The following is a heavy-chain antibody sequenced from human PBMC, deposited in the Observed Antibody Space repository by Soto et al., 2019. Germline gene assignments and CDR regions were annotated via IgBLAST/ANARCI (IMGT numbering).Heavy chain of an antibody. CDR3: ARVNSPHLEYCSGGSCYYMDV. V-gene: IGHV1-18*01. CDR1: CSTFTSYV. J-gene: IGHJ6*03. CDR2: ISAYNGNT. Sequence: VSVTVSFTASCSTFTSYVIILVRQAPGQGLEWMGWISAYNGNTNYAQKLQGRVTMTTDTSTSTAYMELRSLRSDDTAVYYCARVNSPHLEYCSGGSCYYMDVWGKGTTVTVSS. D-gene: IGHD2-15*01.